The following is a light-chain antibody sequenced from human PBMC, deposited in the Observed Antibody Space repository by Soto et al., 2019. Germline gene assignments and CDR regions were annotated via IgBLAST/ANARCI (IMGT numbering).Light chain of an antibody. CDR1: QGISSY. CDR2: EAS. Sequence: DIQLTQSPSFLSASVGDRVTLTCRASQGISSYLGWYQQKPGKAPKLMIYEASTLQSGVPSRFSGSGSGTEFTLTISGLLPEDFATYHCQQLNTLPFTFGQGTRLEI. J-gene: IGKJ5*01. CDR3: QQLNTLPFT. V-gene: IGKV1-9*01.